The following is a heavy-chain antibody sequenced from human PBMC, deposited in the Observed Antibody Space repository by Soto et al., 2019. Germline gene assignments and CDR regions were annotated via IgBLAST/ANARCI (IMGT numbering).Heavy chain of an antibody. CDR1: GYTFTSYG. D-gene: IGHD6-13*01. CDR2: INAANGDT. Sequence: ASVKVSCKASGYTFTSYGIHWVRQAPGQRLEWMGWINAANGDTKYSPKFQGRVTITRDTSASTAYMELSSLRCEDTAVYYCVRRHVSATGIDWFDPWGQGTLVTV. J-gene: IGHJ5*02. V-gene: IGHV1-3*01. CDR3: VRRHVSATGIDWFDP.